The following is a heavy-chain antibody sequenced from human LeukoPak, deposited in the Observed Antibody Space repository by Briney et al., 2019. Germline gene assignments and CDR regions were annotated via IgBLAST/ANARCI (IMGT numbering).Heavy chain of an antibody. CDR2: IYTSGST. Sequence: SETLSLTCTVSGGSISSYYWSWIRQPAGKGLEWIGRIYTSGSTNYNPSLKSRVTISLDTSKNQFSLKLSSVTAADTAVYYCARAYCSSTSCYIGFDPWGQGTLVTVSS. J-gene: IGHJ5*02. D-gene: IGHD2-2*02. V-gene: IGHV4-4*07. CDR1: GGSISSYY. CDR3: ARAYCSSTSCYIGFDP.